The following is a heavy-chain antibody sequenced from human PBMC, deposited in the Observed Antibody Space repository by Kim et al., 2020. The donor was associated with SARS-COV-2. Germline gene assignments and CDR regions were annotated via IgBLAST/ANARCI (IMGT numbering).Heavy chain of an antibody. V-gene: IGHV3-30*18. CDR1: GFTFSSYG. CDR2: ISYDGSNK. Sequence: GGSLRLSCAASGFTFSSYGMHWVRQAPGKGLEWVALISYDGSNKYYADSVKGRFTISRDNSKNTLYLQMNSLRAEDTAVYYCAKVSAVAPGGMDVWGQGTTVTVSS. D-gene: IGHD6-19*01. J-gene: IGHJ6*02. CDR3: AKVSAVAPGGMDV.